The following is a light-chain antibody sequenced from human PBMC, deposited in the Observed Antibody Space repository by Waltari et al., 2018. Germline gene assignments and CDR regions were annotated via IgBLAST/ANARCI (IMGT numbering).Light chain of an antibody. CDR3: ATWDDSLGGVV. CDR2: RNY. J-gene: IGLJ2*01. Sequence: QSVLTQPPSASGTPGQRVTISCSESSSNIGGNYVYWYQQLPGRAPKLLIYRNYRRPSELPTRYLCSKAGTESSLSISGFRSEHDADDFMATWDDSLGGVVFGGGTKVRVL. V-gene: IGLV1-47*01. CDR1: SSNIGGNY.